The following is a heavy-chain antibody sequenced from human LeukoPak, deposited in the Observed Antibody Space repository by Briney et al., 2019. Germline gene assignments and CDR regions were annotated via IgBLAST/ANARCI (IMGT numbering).Heavy chain of an antibody. CDR1: RYTFTSYY. Sequence: ASVKVSCKASRYTFTSYYMHWVRQAPGQGLEWMGIINPSGGSTSYAQKFQGRVTMTRDTSTSTVYMELSSLRSEDTAVYYCARGGVLRYFDWLPDDYWGQGTLVTVSS. CDR2: INPSGGST. V-gene: IGHV1-46*01. CDR3: ARGGVLRYFDWLPDDY. J-gene: IGHJ4*02. D-gene: IGHD3-9*01.